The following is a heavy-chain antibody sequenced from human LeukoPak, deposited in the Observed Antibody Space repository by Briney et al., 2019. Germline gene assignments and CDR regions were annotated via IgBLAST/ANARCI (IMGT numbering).Heavy chain of an antibody. CDR2: INPNSGGT. Sequence: GASVTVSCKTSGYTFTGYYIHWVRQAPGQGLEWMGWINPNSGGTNYAQNFQGRVTMTRDTSINTAYMELGRLRSDDTAVYYCARSPGLDTAVVNRPWGQGTLITVSS. D-gene: IGHD5-18*01. V-gene: IGHV1-2*02. J-gene: IGHJ5*02. CDR3: ARSPGLDTAVVNRP. CDR1: GYTFTGYY.